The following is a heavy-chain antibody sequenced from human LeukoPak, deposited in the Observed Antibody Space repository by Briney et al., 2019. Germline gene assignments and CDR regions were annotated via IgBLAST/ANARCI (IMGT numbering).Heavy chain of an antibody. V-gene: IGHV4-34*01. CDR1: GGSFSGYY. J-gene: IGHJ3*02. D-gene: IGHD2-2*02. CDR3: ARRRVCSSTSCYRLGAFDI. CDR2: INHSGST. Sequence: SETLSLTCAVYGGSFSGYYWSWIRQPPGKGLEWIGEINHSGSTNYNPSLKSRVTISVDTSKNQFSLKLSSVTAADTAVYYCARRRVCSSTSCYRLGAFDIWGQGTMVTVSS.